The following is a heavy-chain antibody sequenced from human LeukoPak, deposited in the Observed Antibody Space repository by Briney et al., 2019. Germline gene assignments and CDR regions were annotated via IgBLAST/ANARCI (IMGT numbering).Heavy chain of an antibody. CDR3: AQDIGSTWQHSEYFQH. J-gene: IGHJ1*01. V-gene: IGHV3-30*02. Sequence: PGGSLRLSCAASGFKFSSYGMHWVRQAPGKGLEWVAFIRDDGSNKFYADSVKGRFTISRDNSKNTLYLQMSSLRAEDTAPYHCAQDIGSTWQHSEYFQHWGQGTLVTVSS. CDR1: GFKFSSYG. CDR2: IRDDGSNK. D-gene: IGHD2-2*01.